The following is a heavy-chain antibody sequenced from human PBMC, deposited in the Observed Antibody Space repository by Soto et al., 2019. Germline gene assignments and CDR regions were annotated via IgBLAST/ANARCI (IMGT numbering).Heavy chain of an antibody. CDR1: GFTFRRYS. Sequence: GGSLRLSCSASGFTFRRYSISWVRPGPGKGVEWVSAISGSGGSTYYADSVKGRFTISRDNSKNTLYLQMNSLRAEDTAVYYCALQNYDYVWGSYRDTYYFDYWGQGTLVTASS. V-gene: IGHV3-23*01. CDR3: ALQNYDYVWGSYRDTYYFDY. D-gene: IGHD3-16*02. CDR2: ISGSGGST. J-gene: IGHJ4*02.